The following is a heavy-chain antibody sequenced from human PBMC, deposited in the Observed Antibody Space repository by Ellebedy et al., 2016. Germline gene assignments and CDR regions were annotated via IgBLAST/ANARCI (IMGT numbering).Heavy chain of an antibody. J-gene: IGHJ3*02. CDR2: INPSGGST. CDR3: ARDTSNPVTTWDHDAFDI. V-gene: IGHV1-46*01. CDR1: GYTFTSYY. Sequence: ASVKVSCXASGYTFTSYYMHWVRQAPGQGLEWMGIINPSGGSTSYAQKFQGRVTMTRDTSTSTVYMELSSLRSEDTAVYYCARDTSNPVTTWDHDAFDIWGQGTTVTVSS. D-gene: IGHD4-17*01.